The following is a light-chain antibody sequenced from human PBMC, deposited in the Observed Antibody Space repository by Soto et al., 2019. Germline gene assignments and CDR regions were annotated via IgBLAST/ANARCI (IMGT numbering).Light chain of an antibody. V-gene: IGKV3-20*01. J-gene: IGKJ1*01. CDR2: GAS. CDR3: QQYGGSPIT. Sequence: EIVLKQSPGTLSWSPGERATLSCRASQSVSSSSLAWYQQKPGQAPRLLIYGASNRATGIPDRFSGSGSGTDFTLTINRLEPEDFAVYCCQQYGGSPITFGQGTKVEIK. CDR1: QSVSSSS.